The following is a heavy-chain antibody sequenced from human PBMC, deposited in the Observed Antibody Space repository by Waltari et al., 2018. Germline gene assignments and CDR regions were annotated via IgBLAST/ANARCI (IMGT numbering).Heavy chain of an antibody. Sequence: QVQLQQWGAGLLKPSETPSLTCAVYGGSFSGYYWSWIRQPPGKGLEWIGESNHSGSTNYHPSPKSRVTISVDTSQNQFSLKLRSVTAADTAVYYWARTGYQLLLWGWFDPWGQGTLVTVSS. CDR3: ARTGYQLLLWGWFDP. D-gene: IGHD2-2*01. V-gene: IGHV4-34*01. CDR2: SNHSGST. J-gene: IGHJ5*02. CDR1: GGSFSGYY.